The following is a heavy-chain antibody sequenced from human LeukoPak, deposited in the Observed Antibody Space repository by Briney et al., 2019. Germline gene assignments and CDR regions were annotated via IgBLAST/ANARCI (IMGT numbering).Heavy chain of an antibody. V-gene: IGHV3-23*01. CDR2: ISGSGGST. J-gene: IGHJ6*02. CDR1: GFTFSSYA. Sequence: GGSLRLSCAASGFTFSSYAMSWVRQAPGKGLEWVSAISGSGGSTYYADSVKGRFTISRGNSKNTLYLQMNSLRAEDTAVYYCAKDDGYFDEPVGMDVWGQGTTVTVSS. CDR3: AKDDGYFDEPVGMDV. D-gene: IGHD3-9*01.